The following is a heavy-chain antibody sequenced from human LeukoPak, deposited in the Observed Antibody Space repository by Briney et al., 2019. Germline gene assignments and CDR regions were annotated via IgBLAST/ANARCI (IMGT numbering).Heavy chain of an antibody. CDR2: VNQAGTQK. CDR3: AREHYFYYVDV. J-gene: IGHJ6*03. CDR1: GFTFSTQW. V-gene: IGHV3-7*01. Sequence: GGSLRLSCAAYGFTFSTQWMSWVRQAPGKGLEWVAIVNQAGTQKYYVDSVKGRFTISRDNAENSLYLQMNSLRAEDTAVYYCAREHYFYYVDVWGTGTTVTVSS.